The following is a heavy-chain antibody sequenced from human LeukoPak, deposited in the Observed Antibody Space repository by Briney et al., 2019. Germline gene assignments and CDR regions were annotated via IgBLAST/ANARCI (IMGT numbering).Heavy chain of an antibody. Sequence: GGSLRLSCAASGFTFSSYGMHWVRQAPGKGLEWVAFIRYDGSNKYYADSVKGRFTISRDNSKNTLYLHMNSLRAEDTAVYYCAKDLSADYYDSSGSDYWGQGTLVTVSS. D-gene: IGHD3-22*01. CDR3: AKDLSADYYDSSGSDY. CDR2: IRYDGSNK. CDR1: GFTFSSYG. J-gene: IGHJ4*02. V-gene: IGHV3-30*02.